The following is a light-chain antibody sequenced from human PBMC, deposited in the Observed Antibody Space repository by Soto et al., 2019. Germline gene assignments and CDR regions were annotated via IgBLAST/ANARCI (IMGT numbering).Light chain of an antibody. J-gene: IGLJ3*02. CDR3: ISYTSSSTWV. V-gene: IGLV2-14*01. CDR2: EVS. Sequence: QSVLTQPASVSGSPGQSITISCTGTSSDVGGYNYVSWYQQHPGKVPKLMIYEVSNRPSGVSDRFSGSRSGNTASLTISGLQAEDESDYYCISYTSSSTWVFGGGTKLTVL. CDR1: SSDVGGYNY.